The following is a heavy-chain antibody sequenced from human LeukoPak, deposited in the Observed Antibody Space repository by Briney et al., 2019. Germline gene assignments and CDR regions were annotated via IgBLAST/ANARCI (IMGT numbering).Heavy chain of an antibody. V-gene: IGHV4-30-2*01. CDR3: ARASPFFFGSRSPLGWFDP. Sequence: SQTLSLTCTVSGGSISSGGYYWSWIRQPPGKGLEWIGYIYHSGSTYYNPSLKSRVTISVDTSKNQFSLKLTSVTAADTAVYHCARASPFFFGSRSPLGWFDPWGQGTLVTVSS. CDR1: GGSISSGGYY. CDR2: IYHSGST. J-gene: IGHJ5*02. D-gene: IGHD3-10*01.